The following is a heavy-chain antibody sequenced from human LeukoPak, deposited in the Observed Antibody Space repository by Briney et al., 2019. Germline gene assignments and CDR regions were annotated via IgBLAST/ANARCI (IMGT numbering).Heavy chain of an antibody. V-gene: IGHV1-2*02. Sequence: GASVKVSCKASGYTFTGYYMHWVRQAPGQGLEWMGWINPNSGGTNYAQKFRGRVTMTRDTSISTAYMDLSRLTSDDTAVYYCALLGTCTTTSCVSYDAFDFWGQGTMVTVSS. J-gene: IGHJ3*01. D-gene: IGHD2-2*01. CDR2: INPNSGGT. CDR3: ALLGTCTTTSCVSYDAFDF. CDR1: GYTFTGYY.